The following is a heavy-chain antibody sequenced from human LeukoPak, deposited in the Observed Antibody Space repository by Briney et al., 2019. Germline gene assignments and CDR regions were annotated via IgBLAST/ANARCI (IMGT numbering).Heavy chain of an antibody. CDR3: ARDGIVGVTTFDY. CDR1: GFSFSSYN. CDR2: ITSSSTYT. J-gene: IGHJ4*02. D-gene: IGHD1-26*01. Sequence: GGSLRLSCAASGFSFSSYNMNWVRLTPGKGLEWVSSITSSSTYTFYADSVKGRFTISRDNAKNSLDLEMNGLRDEDTAVYYCARDGIVGVTTFDYWGQGTLVTVSS. V-gene: IGHV3-21*01.